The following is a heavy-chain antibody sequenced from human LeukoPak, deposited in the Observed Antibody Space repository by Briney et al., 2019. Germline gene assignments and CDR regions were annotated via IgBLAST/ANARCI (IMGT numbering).Heavy chain of an antibody. V-gene: IGHV4-4*07. CDR2: IYTSGST. CDR1: GGSISSYY. CDR3: ARKHYYDSSGSSFDY. J-gene: IGHJ4*02. Sequence: SETLSLTCTVSGGSISSYYWSWIRQPAGKGLEWIGRIYTSGSTNYNPSLKSRVTMSVDTSKNQFSLKLSSVTAADTAVYYCARKHYYDSSGSSFDYWGQGTLVTVSS. D-gene: IGHD3-22*01.